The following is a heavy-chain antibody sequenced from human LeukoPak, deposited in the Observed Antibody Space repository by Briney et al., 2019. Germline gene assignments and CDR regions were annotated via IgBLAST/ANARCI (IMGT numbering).Heavy chain of an antibody. V-gene: IGHV3-23*01. CDR1: GFTFSSYA. CDR2: ISDSSGST. CDR3: AKTYYNSGTYYHSNY. D-gene: IGHD3-10*01. J-gene: IGHJ4*02. Sequence: GGSLRLSCAASGFTFSSYAMSWVRQAPGKGLEWVSSISDSSGSTYYADSVKARFTISRDNSKNTLYPQMISLRAEDTAVYYCAKTYYNSGTYYHSNYWGQGTLVAVSS.